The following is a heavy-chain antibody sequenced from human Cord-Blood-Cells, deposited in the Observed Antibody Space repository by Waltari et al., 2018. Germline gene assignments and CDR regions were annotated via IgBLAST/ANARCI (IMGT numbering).Heavy chain of an antibody. CDR1: GFTFSSYG. CDR2: IWYDGSNK. Sequence: QVQLVESGGGVVQPGRSLRLSCAASGFTFSSYGMHWVRQAPGKGLEWVAVIWYDGSNKYYADSVKGRFTISRDNSKNTLYLQMNSLRAEDTAVYYCARRYSSSSLYYYYYMDVWGKGTT. V-gene: IGHV3-33*01. J-gene: IGHJ6*03. CDR3: ARRYSSSSLYYYYYMDV. D-gene: IGHD6-6*01.